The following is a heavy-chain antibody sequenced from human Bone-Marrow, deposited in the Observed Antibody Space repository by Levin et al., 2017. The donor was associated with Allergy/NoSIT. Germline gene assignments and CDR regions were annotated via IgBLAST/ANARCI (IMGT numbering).Heavy chain of an antibody. D-gene: IGHD2/OR15-2a*01. CDR2: INHSGST. V-gene: IGHV4-34*01. J-gene: IGHJ4*02. CDR1: GGSFSGYY. CDR3: ARGLLDEDY. Sequence: SETLSLTCAVYGGSFSGYYWSWIRQPPGKGLEWIGEINHSGSTNYNPSLKSRVTISVDTSKNQFSLKLSSVTAADTAVYYCARGLLDEDYWGQGTLVTVSS.